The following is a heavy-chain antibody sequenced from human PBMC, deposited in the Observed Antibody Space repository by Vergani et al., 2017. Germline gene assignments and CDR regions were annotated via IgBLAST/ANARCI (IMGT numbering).Heavy chain of an antibody. CDR2: IYYSGST. D-gene: IGHD3-3*01. Sequence: QLQLQESGPGLVKPSETLSLTCTVPGGSIRSSSYYWGWIRQPPGKGLEWIGSIYYSGSTYHNPSLKSRVTISVDTSKNQFSLKLSSVTAADTAVYYCARQFLQQSADYYYGMDVWGQGTTVTVSS. CDR3: ARQFLQQSADYYYGMDV. CDR1: GGSIRSSSYY. V-gene: IGHV4-39*01. J-gene: IGHJ6*02.